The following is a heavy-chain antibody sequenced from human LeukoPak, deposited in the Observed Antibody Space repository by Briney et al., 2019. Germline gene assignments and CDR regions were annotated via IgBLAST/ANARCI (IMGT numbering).Heavy chain of an antibody. CDR2: INHSGST. V-gene: IGHV4-34*01. Sequence: NPSETLSLTCAVYGGSISGYYWSWIRQPPGKGLEWIGEINHSGSTNYNPSLKSRVAISVDTSKNQFSLKLSSVTAADTAGYYCARQVLGYCSSTSCYTFDPWGQGTLVTVSS. CDR1: GGSISGYY. J-gene: IGHJ5*02. CDR3: ARQVLGYCSSTSCYTFDP. D-gene: IGHD2-2*02.